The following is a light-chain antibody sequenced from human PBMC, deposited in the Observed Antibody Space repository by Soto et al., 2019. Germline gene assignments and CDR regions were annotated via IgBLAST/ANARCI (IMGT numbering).Light chain of an antibody. CDR3: VSYTDTDTLV. Sequence: QSVLTQPPSASGSPGQSVTISCTGTRSDVGTYNYVSWYQQHPGKAPKLIIYEVSKRPSGVPDRFSGSKSGNTASLTISGLQPDDEGDYFCVSYTDTDTLVFGTGTKVTVL. V-gene: IGLV2-8*01. CDR2: EVS. J-gene: IGLJ1*01. CDR1: RSDVGTYNY.